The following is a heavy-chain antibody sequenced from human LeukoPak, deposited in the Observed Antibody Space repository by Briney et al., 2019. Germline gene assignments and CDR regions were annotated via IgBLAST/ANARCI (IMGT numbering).Heavy chain of an antibody. J-gene: IGHJ4*02. V-gene: IGHV1-3*01. CDR3: ARAKVLSYDFWSGYYSDY. D-gene: IGHD3-3*01. CDR2: INAGNGNT. Sequence: ASVKASCKASGHTFSTYAMFWVRQAPGQRLEWMGWINAGNGNTKYSQKFQGRVTMTTDTSTSTAYMELRSLRSDDTAVYYCARAKVLSYDFWSGYYSDYWGQGTLVTVSS. CDR1: GHTFSTYA.